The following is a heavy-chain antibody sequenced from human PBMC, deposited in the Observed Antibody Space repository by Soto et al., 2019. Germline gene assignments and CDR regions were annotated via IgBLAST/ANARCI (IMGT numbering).Heavy chain of an antibody. CDR3: SREEMATIAPSDYYYGMVV. J-gene: IGHJ6*02. D-gene: IGHD5-12*01. Sequence: GWSLRLSCAASGFTISSYWMHWVRQAPGKGLVWVSLINSDESSTDYADSVKGRFTISRDNAKNTLYLQMNSLRAEDTALYYWSREEMATIAPSDYYYGMVVGGQX. CDR2: INSDESST. CDR1: GFTISSYW. V-gene: IGHV3-74*01.